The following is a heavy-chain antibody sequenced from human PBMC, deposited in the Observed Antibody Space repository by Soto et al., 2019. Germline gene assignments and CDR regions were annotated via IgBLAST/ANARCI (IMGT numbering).Heavy chain of an antibody. D-gene: IGHD2-8*01. CDR2: INPNSGGT. CDR3: ARHHCTNDVCYAGLYFQH. J-gene: IGHJ1*01. CDR1: GYTFTGYY. Sequence: GASVKVSCKASGYTFTGYYMHWVRQAPGQGLEWMGWINPNSGGTNYAQKFQGWVTMTRDTSTSTAYMELSRLRSDDTAVYYCARHHCTNDVCYAGLYFQHWRQGTLVTVSS. V-gene: IGHV1-2*04.